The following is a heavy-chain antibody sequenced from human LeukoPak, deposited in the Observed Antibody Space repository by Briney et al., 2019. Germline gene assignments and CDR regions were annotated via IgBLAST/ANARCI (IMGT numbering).Heavy chain of an antibody. CDR2: IYHSGST. V-gene: IGHV4-4*02. D-gene: IGHD3-10*01. J-gene: IGHJ5*02. CDR1: GGSISSSNW. CDR3: ARVTGMVRGRWFDP. Sequence: SETLSLTCAVSGGSISSSNWWSWVRQPPGKGLEWLGEIYHSGSTNYNPSLKSRVTISVDKSKNQFSLKLSSVTAADTAVYYCARVTGMVRGRWFDPWGQGTLVTVSS.